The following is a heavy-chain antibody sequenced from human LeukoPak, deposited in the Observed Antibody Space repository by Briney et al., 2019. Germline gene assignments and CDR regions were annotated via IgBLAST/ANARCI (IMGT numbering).Heavy chain of an antibody. D-gene: IGHD6-19*01. CDR2: ISSSSSYI. V-gene: IGHV3-21*01. Sequence: GGSLRLSCAASGFTFSSYSMNWVRQAPGKGLEWVSSISSSSSYIYYADSVKGQFTISRDNAKNSLYLQMNSLRAEDTAVYYCARGGQWPTNWFDPWGQGTLVTVSS. CDR3: ARGGQWPTNWFDP. CDR1: GFTFSSYS. J-gene: IGHJ5*02.